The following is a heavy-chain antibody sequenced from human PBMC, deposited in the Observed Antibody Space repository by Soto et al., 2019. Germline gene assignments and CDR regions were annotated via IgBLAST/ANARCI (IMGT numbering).Heavy chain of an antibody. D-gene: IGHD3-10*01. CDR2: INHSGST. Sequence: PSETLSLTCAVYGGSFSDYYWGWIRQPPGKGLEWIGEINHSGSTNYNPSLKSRVTISVDTSKNQFSLKLSSVTAADTAVYYCVREGRYYASGRFWWFDPWGQGTLVTVSS. J-gene: IGHJ5*02. CDR3: VREGRYYASGRFWWFDP. CDR1: GGSFSDYY. V-gene: IGHV4-34*01.